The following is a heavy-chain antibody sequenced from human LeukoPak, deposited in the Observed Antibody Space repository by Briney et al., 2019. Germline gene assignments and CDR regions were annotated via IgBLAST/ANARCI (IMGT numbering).Heavy chain of an antibody. V-gene: IGHV3-7*01. CDR2: IKQDGSEK. CDR1: GFTVSSNY. CDR3: ARIMYYYDSSGYPDAFDI. Sequence: GGSLRLSCAASGFTVSSNYMSWVRQAPGKGLEWVANIKQDGSEKYYVDSVKGRFTISRDNAKNSLYLQMNSLRAEDTAVYYCARIMYYYDSSGYPDAFDIWGQGTMVTVSS. D-gene: IGHD3-22*01. J-gene: IGHJ3*02.